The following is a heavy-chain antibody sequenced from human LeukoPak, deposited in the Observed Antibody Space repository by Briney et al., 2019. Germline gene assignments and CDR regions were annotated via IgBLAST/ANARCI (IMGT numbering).Heavy chain of an antibody. CDR3: ARDFNGANSFDS. J-gene: IGHJ4*02. D-gene: IGHD4/OR15-4a*01. CDR2: IYYSGST. Sequence: SETLSLTCTVSGGSISNYYWNWIWQPPGKGLEWIAYIYYSGSTNYNPSLKSRVTISVDTSKNQFSLKLGSVTAADTAVYYCARDFNGANSFDSWGQGTLVTVSS. V-gene: IGHV4-59*01. CDR1: GGSISNYY.